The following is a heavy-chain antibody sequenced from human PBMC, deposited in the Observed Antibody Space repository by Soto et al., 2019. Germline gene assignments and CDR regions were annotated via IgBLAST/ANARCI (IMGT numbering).Heavy chain of an antibody. Sequence: QVQLVESGGGVVQPGRSLRLSCAASGFTFSSYAMHWVRQAPGKGLEWVAVISYDGSNTYYADSVKGRFTISRDNSKNPLYLQMNSLRAEDTAVYYCARPIVGAYDYFDYWGQGTLVTVSS. V-gene: IGHV3-30-3*01. J-gene: IGHJ4*02. D-gene: IGHD1-26*01. CDR2: ISYDGSNT. CDR1: GFTFSSYA. CDR3: ARPIVGAYDYFDY.